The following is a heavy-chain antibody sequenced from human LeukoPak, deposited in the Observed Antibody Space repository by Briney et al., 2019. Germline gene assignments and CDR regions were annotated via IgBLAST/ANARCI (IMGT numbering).Heavy chain of an antibody. V-gene: IGHV4-59*01. CDR3: ARVSFGYSSSWYWGGNWFDP. CDR1: GGSISSYY. J-gene: IGHJ5*02. Sequence: SETLSLTCTVSGGSISSYYWSWIRQPPGKGLEWIGYIYYSGSTNYNPSLKSRVTISVDTSKNQFSLKLSSVTAADTAVCYCARVSFGYSSSWYWGGNWFDPWGQGTLVTVSS. CDR2: IYYSGST. D-gene: IGHD6-13*01.